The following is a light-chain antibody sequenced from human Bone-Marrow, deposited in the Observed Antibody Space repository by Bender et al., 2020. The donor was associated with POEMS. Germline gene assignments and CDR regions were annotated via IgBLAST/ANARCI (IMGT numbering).Light chain of an antibody. Sequence: QSVLTQPPSASGTPGQRVTISCSGGSSNIGAHAVNWYQHLPGTAPKLLIYSSHRRPSEVPDRFSGSRSGTSASLAIGGLQSEDEADYHCCSYAGSDTFVVFGGGTHLTVV. J-gene: IGLJ2*01. CDR2: SSH. CDR1: SSNIGAHA. V-gene: IGLV1-44*01. CDR3: CSYAGSDTFVV.